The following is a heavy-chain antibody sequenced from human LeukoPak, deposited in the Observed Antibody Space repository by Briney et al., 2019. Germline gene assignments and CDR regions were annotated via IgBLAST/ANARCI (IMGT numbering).Heavy chain of an antibody. D-gene: IGHD1-26*01. V-gene: IGHV4-4*07. CDR2: IYTSGST. J-gene: IGHJ5*02. Sequence: PSETLSLTCTVSGGSISSYYWSWIGQPAGKGLEWIGRIYTSGSTNYNPSLKSRVTMSVDTSKNQFSLKLSSVTAADTAVYYCARDWEEWDHAWFDPWGQGTLVTVSS. CDR3: ARDWEEWDHAWFDP. CDR1: GGSISSYY.